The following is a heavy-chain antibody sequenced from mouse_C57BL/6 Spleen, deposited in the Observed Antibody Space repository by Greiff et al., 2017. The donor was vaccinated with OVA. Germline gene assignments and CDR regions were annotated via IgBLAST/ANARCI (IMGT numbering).Heavy chain of an antibody. J-gene: IGHJ3*01. CDR2: INPSNGGT. CDR3: ARDYYGSSYGFAY. CDR1: GYTFTSYW. Sequence: VQGVESGTELVKPGASVKLSCKASGYTFTSYWMHWVKQRPGQGLEWIGNINPSNGGTNYNEKFKSKATLTVDKSSSTAYMQLSSLTSEDSAVYYCARDYYGSSYGFAYWGQGTLVTVSA. D-gene: IGHD1-1*01. V-gene: IGHV1-53*01.